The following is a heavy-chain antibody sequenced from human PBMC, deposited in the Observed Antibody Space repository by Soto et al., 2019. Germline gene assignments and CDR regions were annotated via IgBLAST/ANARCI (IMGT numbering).Heavy chain of an antibody. CDR2: IDSDGSST. J-gene: IGHJ4*02. Sequence: EVQLVESGGGLIQPGGSVRLSCAASGFTWMHWVRQRPGKGMEWVSEIDSDGSSTDYADSVKGRFTVSRDNAQNSLFLQMDSLRAEDSAVYYCVSSTIPGRIDYWGQGTLVSVSS. D-gene: IGHD3-10*01. V-gene: IGHV3-74*01. CDR3: VSSTIPGRIDY. CDR1: GFTW.